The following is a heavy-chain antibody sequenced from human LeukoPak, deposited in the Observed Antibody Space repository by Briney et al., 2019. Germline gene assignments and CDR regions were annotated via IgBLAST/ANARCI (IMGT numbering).Heavy chain of an antibody. CDR1: GYTFRNYA. J-gene: IGHJ5*02. Sequence: ASVKVSCKASGYTFRNYAITWVRQAPGQGLEWMGWITACNGNTDYAQNFRGRVTMTTDTSTATAYMELRNLKSDDTAVYYCTRDCSGGTCSSFWFHPWGQGTLVTVSS. CDR3: TRDCSGGTCSSFWFHP. D-gene: IGHD2-15*01. V-gene: IGHV1-18*01. CDR2: ITACNGNT.